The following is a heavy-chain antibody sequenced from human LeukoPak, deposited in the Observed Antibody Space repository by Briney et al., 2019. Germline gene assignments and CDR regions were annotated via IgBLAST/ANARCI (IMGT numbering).Heavy chain of an antibody. Sequence: SETLSLTCTVSGGSISRYYWSWIRQPPGKGLEWIGYIYYSGSTNYNPSLKSRVTISVDTSKNQFSLKLSSVTAADTTVYYCAREGKKYISGWSRIYYFDYWGQGTLVTVSS. CDR2: IYYSGST. V-gene: IGHV4-59*12. CDR1: GGSISRYY. J-gene: IGHJ4*02. D-gene: IGHD6-19*01. CDR3: AREGKKYISGWSRIYYFDY.